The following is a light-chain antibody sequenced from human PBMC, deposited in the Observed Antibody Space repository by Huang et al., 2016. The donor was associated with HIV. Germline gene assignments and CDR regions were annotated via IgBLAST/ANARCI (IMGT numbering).Light chain of an antibody. CDR1: QSVYSSSTSKDY. V-gene: IGKV4-1*01. CDR3: QQYYSSPQT. J-gene: IGKJ1*01. CDR2: WAS. Sequence: DIIMTQSPDSLAVSLGERATLNYRSSQSVYSSSTSKDYMAWFQQKPGQPPRLPLFWASTREAGVPDRFSGSGSGTHFTLTIANLEAEDAAIYYCQQYYSSPQTFGQGTRVEVK.